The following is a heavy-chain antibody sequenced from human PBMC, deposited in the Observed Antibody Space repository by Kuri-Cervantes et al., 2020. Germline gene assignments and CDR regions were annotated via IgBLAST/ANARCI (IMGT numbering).Heavy chain of an antibody. J-gene: IGHJ4*02. D-gene: IGHD6-13*01. V-gene: IGHV1-2*02. Sequence: ASVKVSCKASGFTFTSYGFSWVRQAPGQGLEWMGWINPNSGGTNYAQKFQGRVTMTRDTSISTAYMELSRLRSDDTAVYYCARDRRYSSSWYFDYWGQGTLVTVSS. CDR1: GFTFTSYG. CDR2: INPNSGGT. CDR3: ARDRRYSSSWYFDY.